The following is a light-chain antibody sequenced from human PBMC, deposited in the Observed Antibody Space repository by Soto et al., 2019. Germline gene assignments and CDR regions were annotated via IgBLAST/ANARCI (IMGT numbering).Light chain of an antibody. Sequence: QAVVTQPPSVSGAPGQRVTISCTGSSSNIGAHYDVHWYQQLPGTAPKLLIYGYINRPSGVPDRFSGSKSGTSASLAITGLQAEDEADYYCQSYDSSLSGWVFGGGTKLTVL. CDR3: QSYDSSLSGWV. CDR1: SSNIGAHYD. J-gene: IGLJ3*02. V-gene: IGLV1-40*01. CDR2: GYI.